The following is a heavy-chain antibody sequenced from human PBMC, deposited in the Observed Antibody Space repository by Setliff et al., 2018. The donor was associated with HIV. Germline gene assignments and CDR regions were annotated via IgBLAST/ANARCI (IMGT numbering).Heavy chain of an antibody. CDR3: ASALGELSF. J-gene: IGHJ4*02. CDR1: GFTFKIYA. Sequence: GGSLRLSCKASGFTFKIYAMSWLRQAPGKGLEWVSAISNSGGSSYIYYADSVKGRFTISRDNAKNSLYLQMNSLRAEDTAVYYCASALGELSFWGQGTLVTVSS. V-gene: IGHV3-21*01. D-gene: IGHD3-16*02. CDR2: ISNSGGSSYI.